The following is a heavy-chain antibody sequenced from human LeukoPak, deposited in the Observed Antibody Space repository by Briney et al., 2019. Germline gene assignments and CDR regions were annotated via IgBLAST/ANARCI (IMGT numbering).Heavy chain of an antibody. V-gene: IGHV1-2*02. J-gene: IGHJ3*02. Sequence: ASAKVSCKASGYTFTGYYMHWVRQAPGQGLEWMGWINPNSGGTNYAQKFQGRVTMTRDTSISTAYMELSRLRSDDTAVYYCAREIGVYYDSSGYSCDIWGQGTMVTVSS. CDR1: GYTFTGYY. CDR3: AREIGVYYDSSGYSCDI. D-gene: IGHD3-22*01. CDR2: INPNSGGT.